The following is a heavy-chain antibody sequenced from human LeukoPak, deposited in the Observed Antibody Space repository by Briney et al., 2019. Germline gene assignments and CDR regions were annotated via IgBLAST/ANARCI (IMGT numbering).Heavy chain of an antibody. D-gene: IGHD3-10*01. J-gene: IGHJ6*02. Sequence: ASVKVSCKASGGTFSSYAISWVRQAPGQGLEWMGRIIPILGIANYAQKFQRRVTITADKSTSTAYMELSSLRSEDTAVYYCARDWHDYYGSGSYHNYYYYGMDVWGQGTTVTVSS. V-gene: IGHV1-69*04. CDR2: IIPILGIA. CDR3: ARDWHDYYGSGSYHNYYYYGMDV. CDR1: GGTFSSYA.